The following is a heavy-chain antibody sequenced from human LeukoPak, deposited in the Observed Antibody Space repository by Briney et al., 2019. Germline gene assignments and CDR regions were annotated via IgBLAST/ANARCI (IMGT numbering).Heavy chain of an antibody. CDR2: IRGKANSYAT. CDR3: TSRPLLSYYGSGRTRSDY. Sequence: GGSLRLSCAASGFTFSGSAMHWVRQASGKGLEWVGRIRGKANSYATAYAASVKGRFTISRDDSKNTTYLQMNSLKTEDTAVYYCTSRPLLSYYGSGRTRSDYWGQGTLVTVSS. D-gene: IGHD3-10*01. CDR1: GFTFSGSA. J-gene: IGHJ4*02. V-gene: IGHV3-73*01.